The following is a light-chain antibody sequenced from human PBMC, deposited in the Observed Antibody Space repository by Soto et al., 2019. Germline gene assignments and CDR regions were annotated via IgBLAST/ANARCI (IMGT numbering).Light chain of an antibody. Sequence: DIQMTQSPFSLSASVGDRVTITCRASQSISSYLNWYQQKPGKAPNLLIYAASSLQSGVPSRFSGSASGTDFTLTISSLHPEDFATYYCQQSYSTPFNFGQGTKVDIK. CDR1: QSISSY. V-gene: IGKV1-39*01. CDR3: QQSYSTPFN. CDR2: AAS. J-gene: IGKJ2*01.